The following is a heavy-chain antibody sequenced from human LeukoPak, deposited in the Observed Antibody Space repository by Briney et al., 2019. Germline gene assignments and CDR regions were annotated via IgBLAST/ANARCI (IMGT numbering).Heavy chain of an antibody. V-gene: IGHV3-33*01. CDR2: IWYDGSNK. CDR3: ARGRGVVPAAFNWFDP. D-gene: IGHD2-2*01. J-gene: IGHJ5*02. Sequence: GRSLRLSCAASGFTFSSYGMHWVRQAPGKGLEWVAVIWYDGSNKHYADSVKGRFTISRDNSKNTLYLQMNSLRAEDTAVYYCARGRGVVPAAFNWFDPWGQGTLVTVSS. CDR1: GFTFSSYG.